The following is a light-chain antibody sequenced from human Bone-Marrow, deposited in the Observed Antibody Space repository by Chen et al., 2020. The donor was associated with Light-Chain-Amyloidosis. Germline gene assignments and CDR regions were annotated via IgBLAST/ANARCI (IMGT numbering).Light chain of an antibody. Sequence: SSVLTQQSSVSLAPGQTATTACGGSNIGSTSVHWYQQTPGQAPLLVVYDDSDRPSGIPERLSGSNSGNTATLTIIRVEAGDEADYYCQVWDRSSDRPVFGGGTKLTVL. J-gene: IGLJ3*02. V-gene: IGLV3-21*02. CDR2: DDS. CDR3: QVWDRSSDRPV. CDR1: NIGSTS.